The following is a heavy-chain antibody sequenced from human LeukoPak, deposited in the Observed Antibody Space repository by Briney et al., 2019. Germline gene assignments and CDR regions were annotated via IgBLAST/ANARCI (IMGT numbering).Heavy chain of an antibody. CDR1: GGTLNSYT. CDR2: IIPILGIA. D-gene: IGHD1-26*01. V-gene: IGHV1-69*02. J-gene: IGHJ5*02. CDR3: ANPPPVGGSYSGTNWFDP. Sequence: SVKVSRKASGGTLNSYTISGVRQAPGQGLEWVGRIIPILGIAHYAQELQGRVTNTADKSTRTAYIDVRSLRWGRRDVFYCANPPPVGGSYSGTNWFDPWGQGTLVTVCS.